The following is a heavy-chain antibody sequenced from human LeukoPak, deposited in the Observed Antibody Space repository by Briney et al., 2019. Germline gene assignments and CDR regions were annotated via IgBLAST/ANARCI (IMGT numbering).Heavy chain of an antibody. CDR3: ARDVSIFGVVSYYYYIDV. D-gene: IGHD3-3*01. Sequence: SQTLSLTCTVSSDSISYGSYYWRWIRQPAGRGLEWIGRIYTGGNTNYNPSLKSRVTISVDTSKNQFSLELSSVTAAVTTVSYCARDVSIFGVVSYYYYIDVQGQGATVTFS. CDR2: IYTGGNT. V-gene: IGHV4-61*02. CDR1: SDSISYGSYY. J-gene: IGHJ6*03.